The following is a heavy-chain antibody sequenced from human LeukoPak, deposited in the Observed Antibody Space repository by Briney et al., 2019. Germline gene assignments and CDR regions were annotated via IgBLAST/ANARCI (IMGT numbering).Heavy chain of an antibody. V-gene: IGHV1-18*01. CDR2: ISVYNGNT. CDR1: GYTFSSYG. D-gene: IGHD3-22*01. Sequence: ASVKVSCKASGYTFSSYGISWVRQAPGQGLEWMGWISVYNGNTNYAQKLQGRVTMTRDMSTSTVYMELSSLRSEDTAVYYCARDQYYYDSSGYWRPFYYFDYWGQGTLVTVSS. J-gene: IGHJ4*02. CDR3: ARDQYYYDSSGYWRPFYYFDY.